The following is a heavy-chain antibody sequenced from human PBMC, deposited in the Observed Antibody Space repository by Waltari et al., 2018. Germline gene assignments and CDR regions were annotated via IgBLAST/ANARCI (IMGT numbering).Heavy chain of an antibody. J-gene: IGHJ6*02. CDR3: ARDPINPAEYYYYGMDV. CDR2: ISPILGIA. CDR1: GGTFSSYT. Sequence: QVQLVQSGAEVKKPGSSVKVSCKASGGTFSSYTISWVRPAPGQGLEWMGRISPILGIANYAQKFQGRVTITADKSTSTAYMELSSLRSEDTAVYYCARDPINPAEYYYYGMDVWGQGTTVTVSS. V-gene: IGHV1-69*08.